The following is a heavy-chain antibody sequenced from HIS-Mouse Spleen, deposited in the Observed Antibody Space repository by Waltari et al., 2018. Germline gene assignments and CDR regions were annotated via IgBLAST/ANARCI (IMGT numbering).Heavy chain of an antibody. D-gene: IGHD1-26*01. V-gene: IGHV3-30*18. CDR3: AKVNSGSYYFDY. Sequence: QVQLVESGGGVVQPGRSLRLSCAASGFTFSSSGMHWFSQAPGKGLEWLAVRSYDGSNKYYADSVKGRFTISRDNSKNTLYLQMNSLRAEDTAVYYCAKVNSGSYYFDYWGQGTLVTVSS. J-gene: IGHJ4*02. CDR2: RSYDGSNK. CDR1: GFTFSSSG.